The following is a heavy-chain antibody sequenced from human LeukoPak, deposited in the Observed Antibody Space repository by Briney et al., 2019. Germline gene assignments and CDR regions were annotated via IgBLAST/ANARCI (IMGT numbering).Heavy chain of an antibody. V-gene: IGHV1-69*04. CDR3: ARAVYYDSSGAQDPDAFDI. Sequence: GASVKVSCKASGGTFSSYAISWVRQAPGQGLEWMGRIIPILGIANYAQKFQGRVTITADKSTSTAYMELSSLGSEDTAVYYCARAVYYDSSGAQDPDAFDIWGQGTMVTVSS. D-gene: IGHD3-22*01. CDR1: GGTFSSYA. CDR2: IIPILGIA. J-gene: IGHJ3*02.